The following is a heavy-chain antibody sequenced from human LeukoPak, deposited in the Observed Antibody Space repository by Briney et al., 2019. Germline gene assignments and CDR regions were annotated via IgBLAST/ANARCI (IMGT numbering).Heavy chain of an antibody. J-gene: IGHJ3*02. CDR1: GGTFSSYA. D-gene: IGHD3-22*01. Sequence: GASVKVSCKASGGTFSSYAISWVRQAPGQGLEWMGWISAYNGDTNYAQKLQGRVTVTTDTSTSTAYMELRSLRSDDTAVYYCARGGPAPHRITLIVVASFTDAFDIWGQGTMVTVSS. CDR2: ISAYNGDT. V-gene: IGHV1-18*01. CDR3: ARGGPAPHRITLIVVASFTDAFDI.